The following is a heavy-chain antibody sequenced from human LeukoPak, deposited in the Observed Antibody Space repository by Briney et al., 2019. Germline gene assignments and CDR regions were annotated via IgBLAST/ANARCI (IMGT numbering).Heavy chain of an antibody. J-gene: IGHJ6*02. CDR3: ARGLGYCSSTSCCYYYYYGMDV. V-gene: IGHV4-34*01. Sequence: SETLSLTCAVYGGSFSGYYWSWIRQPPGKGLEWIGEINHSGSTNYNPSLKSRVTISVDTSKNQFSLKLSSVTAADTAVYYCARGLGYCSSTSCCYYYYYGMDVWGQGTTVTVSS. D-gene: IGHD2-2*01. CDR1: GGSFSGYY. CDR2: INHSGST.